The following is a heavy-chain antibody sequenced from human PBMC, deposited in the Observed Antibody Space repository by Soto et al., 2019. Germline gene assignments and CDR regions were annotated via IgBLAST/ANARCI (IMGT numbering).Heavy chain of an antibody. V-gene: IGHV3-11*01. D-gene: IGHD2-2*01. CDR1: GFTFSDYY. CDR2: ISSSGSTI. J-gene: IGHJ4*02. CDR3: ARDLPRGYCSSTSCYEVSDY. Sequence: GGSLRLSCAASGFTFSDYYMSWIRQAPGKGLEWVSYISSSGSTIYYADSVKGRFTISRDKAKNSLYLQMNSLRAEDTAVYYCARDLPRGYCSSTSCYEVSDYWGQGTLVTVSS.